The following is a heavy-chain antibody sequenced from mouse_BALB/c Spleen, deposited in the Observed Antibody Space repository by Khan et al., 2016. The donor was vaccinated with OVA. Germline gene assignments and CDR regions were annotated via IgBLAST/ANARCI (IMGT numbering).Heavy chain of an antibody. CDR1: GDSITSGY. CDR3: ARSTDRYAFAY. Sequence: EVQLQESGPSLVKPSQTLSLTCSVTGDSITSGYWSWIRKFPGHKLEYMGYMIYSGNTYYNPSLNSRISITRHTSNNQYYLQLNSVATEDTATDYCARSTDRYAFAYWGQGTLVTVSA. CDR2: MIYSGNT. D-gene: IGHD2-14*01. J-gene: IGHJ3*01. V-gene: IGHV3-8*02.